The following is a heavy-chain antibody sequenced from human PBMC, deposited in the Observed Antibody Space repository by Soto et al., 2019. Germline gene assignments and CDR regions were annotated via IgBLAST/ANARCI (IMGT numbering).Heavy chain of an antibody. Sequence: PSQTLSLTSAVSGGSFSGYYWSWILQRPGKGLEWIGEINHSGSTNYHPSLKSRVTISVDTSKNQFSLKLSSVTDADTAVYYCARGGYSYVFYSSYYAMDVWGQGTTVTVS. CDR1: GGSFSGYY. D-gene: IGHD5-18*01. CDR3: ARGGYSYVFYSSYYAMDV. V-gene: IGHV4-34*01. CDR2: INHSGST. J-gene: IGHJ6*02.